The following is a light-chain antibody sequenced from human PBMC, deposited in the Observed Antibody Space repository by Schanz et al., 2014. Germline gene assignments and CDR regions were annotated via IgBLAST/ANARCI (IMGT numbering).Light chain of an antibody. CDR2: GDN. V-gene: IGLV2-23*01. CDR1: ATDIGGTYL. Sequence: QSALTQPASVSASPGQSITISCTGTATDIGGTYLVSWYQQNPGEAPKLLILGDNHRPSGVSNRFSGSKSANTASLTISGLQAEDEATYYCCSYAGSSIWVFGGGTKLTVL. J-gene: IGLJ3*02. CDR3: CSYAGSSIWV.